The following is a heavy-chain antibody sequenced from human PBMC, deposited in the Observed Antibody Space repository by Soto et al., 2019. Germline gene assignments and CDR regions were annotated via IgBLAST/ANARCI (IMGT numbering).Heavy chain of an antibody. J-gene: IGHJ4*02. Sequence: GGSLRLSCAASGFTLSSYWMSWVRQAPGKGLEWVANIKQDGSEKYYVDSVKGRFTISRDNAKNSLYLQMNSLRAEDTAVYYCARGGTGSYYGRWGQGTLVTVSS. V-gene: IGHV3-7*03. CDR3: ARGGTGSYYGR. CDR2: IKQDGSEK. D-gene: IGHD3-10*01. CDR1: GFTLSSYW.